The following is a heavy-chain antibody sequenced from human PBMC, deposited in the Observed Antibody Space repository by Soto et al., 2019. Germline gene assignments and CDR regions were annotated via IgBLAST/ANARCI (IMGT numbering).Heavy chain of an antibody. CDR3: ARDLLRYDFWSGPSGYFDY. J-gene: IGHJ4*02. Sequence: ASVKVSCKASGYTFTSYRSSWVRQAPGQGLEWMGWISAYNGNTNYAQKLQGRVTMTTDTSTSTAYMELRSLRSDDTAVYYCARDLLRYDFWSGPSGYFDYWGQGTLVTVSS. CDR1: GYTFTSYR. CDR2: ISAYNGNT. V-gene: IGHV1-18*01. D-gene: IGHD3-3*01.